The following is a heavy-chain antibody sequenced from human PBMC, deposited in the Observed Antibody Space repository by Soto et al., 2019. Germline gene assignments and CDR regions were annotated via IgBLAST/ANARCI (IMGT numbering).Heavy chain of an antibody. D-gene: IGHD1-26*01. Sequence: QVQLQESGPGLVKPSETLSLTCTVSGGSISSYYWSWIRQPPGKGLEWIGYIYYSGSTNYNPSLQSRVTIPVDTSKNQFSLKLSSVTAADTAVYYCARQAYSGSYSRGGFDYWGQGTLVTVSS. CDR1: GGSISSYY. V-gene: IGHV4-59*08. CDR3: ARQAYSGSYSRGGFDY. CDR2: IYYSGST. J-gene: IGHJ4*02.